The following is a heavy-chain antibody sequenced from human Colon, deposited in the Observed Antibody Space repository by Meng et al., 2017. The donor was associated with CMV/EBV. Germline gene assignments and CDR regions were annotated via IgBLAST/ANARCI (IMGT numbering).Heavy chain of an antibody. CDR1: GFNFDDYG. CDR2: IDWSGRST. V-gene: IGHV3-20*04. D-gene: IGHD1-14*01. Sequence: GGSLRLSCEGSGFNFDDYGMNWVRQAPGKGLEWVAGIDWSGRSTVYADSVKGRFTISRDSTKNSLYLQLDSLRAEDTAFYYCSANRGAHYYYYAMDVWGQGTTVTVSS. CDR3: SANRGAHYYYYAMDV. J-gene: IGHJ6*02.